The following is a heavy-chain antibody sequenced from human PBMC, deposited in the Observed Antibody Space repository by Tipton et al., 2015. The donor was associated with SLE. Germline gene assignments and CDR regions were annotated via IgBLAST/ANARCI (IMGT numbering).Heavy chain of an antibody. D-gene: IGHD4-17*01. Sequence: QLVQSGAEVKKPGASVKISCRASGFTFSRYYIHWVRQAPGQGLQWIGIINVNGGTGYAQKFQGRVTLTRDTSTSTVYMELSSLRPDDTAIYYCARDPTYDSGDFFDYWGRGTQVTVSS. J-gene: IGHJ4*02. CDR2: INVNGGT. CDR1: GFTFSRYY. V-gene: IGHV1-46*01. CDR3: ARDPTYDSGDFFDY.